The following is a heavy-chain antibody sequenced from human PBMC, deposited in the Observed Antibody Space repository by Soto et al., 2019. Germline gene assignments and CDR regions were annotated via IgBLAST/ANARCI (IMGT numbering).Heavy chain of an antibody. CDR2: INPATGAA. CDR3: ARGGGVGVAGSAAFDM. J-gene: IGHJ3*02. V-gene: IGHV1-2*02. D-gene: IGHD3-3*01. Sequence: QLHLVQSGAVVKKPGASVTVSCSASGYPVTAYYMHWVRQAPGRGLEWMGGINPATGAAKYTKTFQGRVTMPRDTSTSTVFMELSGLTTEDTAVFYRARGGGVGVAGSAAFDMWGQGTLVTVSS. CDR1: GYPVTAYY.